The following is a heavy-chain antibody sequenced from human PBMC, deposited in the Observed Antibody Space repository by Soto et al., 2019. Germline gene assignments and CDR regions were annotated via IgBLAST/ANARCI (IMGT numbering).Heavy chain of an antibody. CDR1: GFSLSTSGVG. J-gene: IGHJ4*02. V-gene: IGHV2-5*02. Sequence: QITLKESGPPLVQPTQTLTLTCTFSGFSLSTSGVGVTWIRQPPGKALEWLALVYWDDDKRYSPSLKSRLTITKDTSKNQVVFKMTNMDPVDTATYYCAHYDYGGLVYWGQGALVTVSS. CDR3: AHYDYGGLVY. D-gene: IGHD4-17*01. CDR2: VYWDDDK.